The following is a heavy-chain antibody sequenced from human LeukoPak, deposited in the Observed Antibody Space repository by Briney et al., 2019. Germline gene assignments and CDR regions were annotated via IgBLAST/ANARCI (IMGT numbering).Heavy chain of an antibody. CDR2: INNDGSST. D-gene: IGHD3-16*02. V-gene: IGHV3-74*01. CDR3: ARWGVWGSYRPIDY. J-gene: IGHJ4*02. CDR1: GFTFSSYW. Sequence: GGSLRLSCAASGFTFSSYWMHWVRQAPGKGLVWVSRINNDGSSTSYADSVKGRFTISRDNAKNTLYLQMNSLRAEDTAVYYCARWGVWGSYRPIDYWGQGRLVTASS.